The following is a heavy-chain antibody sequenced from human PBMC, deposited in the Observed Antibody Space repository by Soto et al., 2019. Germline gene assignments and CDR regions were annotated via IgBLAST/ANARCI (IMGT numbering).Heavy chain of an antibody. Sequence: QLQLQESGPGLVKPSETLSLTCSVSGGSISKSNYYWAWIRQPPEKELEYIGSIYYSGSTYYNPPLRSRITIFVDTSKNQFSLKLRSVTASDTAVYYCARHSGNWYQMDAFDIWGQGTVVSVSS. V-gene: IGHV4-39*01. J-gene: IGHJ3*02. CDR1: GGSISKSNYY. CDR2: IYYSGST. D-gene: IGHD1-20*01. CDR3: ARHSGNWYQMDAFDI.